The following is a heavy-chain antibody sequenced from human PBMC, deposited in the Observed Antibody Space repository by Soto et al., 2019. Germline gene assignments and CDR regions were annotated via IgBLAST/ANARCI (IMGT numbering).Heavy chain of an antibody. V-gene: IGHV4-4*02. CDR1: GASFSNTNW. Sequence: QVHLQVSGLGLVKPSGTLSLTCAVSGASFSNTNWWSWVRQPPGKRLEYIGKIYYEAGTNYNPSLTSRIRISMEKSNKQFSLNLKFVSAADTAVYYCAGASFDASCYFESWGQGTQVTVSS. CDR2: IYYEAGT. CDR3: AGASFDASCYFES. J-gene: IGHJ4*02. D-gene: IGHD3-22*01.